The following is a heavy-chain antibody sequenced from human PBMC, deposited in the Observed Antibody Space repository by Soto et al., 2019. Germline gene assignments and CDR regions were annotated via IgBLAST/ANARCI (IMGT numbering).Heavy chain of an antibody. V-gene: IGHV3-23*01. CDR2: ISGSGGST. D-gene: IGHD4-17*01. CDR3: ARYPRVTTDYYYYMDV. CDR1: GFTFSSYA. Sequence: GGSLRLSCAASGFTFSSYAMSWVRQAPGKGLEWVSAISGSGGSTYYADSVKGRFTISRDNAKNSLYLQMNSLRAEDTAVYYCARYPRVTTDYYYYMDVWGKGTTVTVSS. J-gene: IGHJ6*03.